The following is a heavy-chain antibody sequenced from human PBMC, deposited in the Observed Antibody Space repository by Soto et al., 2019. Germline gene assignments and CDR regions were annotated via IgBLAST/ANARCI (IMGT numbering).Heavy chain of an antibody. D-gene: IGHD3-10*01. J-gene: IGHJ4*02. V-gene: IGHV4-61*01. CDR1: GGSISSSSYY. CDR2: IYYSGST. Sequence: PSETLSLTCTVSGGSISSSSYYWSWIRQPPGKGLEWIGYIYYSGSTNYNPSLKSRVTISVDTSKNQFSLKLSSVTAADTAVYYCATALYYYGSGSYYDYYFDYWGQGTLVTVSS. CDR3: ATALYYYGSGSYYDYYFDY.